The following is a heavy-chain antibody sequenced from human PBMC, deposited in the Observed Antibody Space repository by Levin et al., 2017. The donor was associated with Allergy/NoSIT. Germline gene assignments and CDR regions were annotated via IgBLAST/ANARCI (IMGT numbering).Heavy chain of an antibody. J-gene: IGHJ4*02. V-gene: IGHV1-69*04. CDR2: IIPILGIA. Sequence: KISCKASGGTFSSYAISWVRQAPGQGLEWMGRIIPILGIANYAQKFQGRVTITADKSTSTAYMELSSLRSEDTAVYYCARVPGVLPNKYYFDYWGQGTLVTVSS. D-gene: IGHD3-10*01. CDR1: GGTFSSYA. CDR3: ARVPGVLPNKYYFDY.